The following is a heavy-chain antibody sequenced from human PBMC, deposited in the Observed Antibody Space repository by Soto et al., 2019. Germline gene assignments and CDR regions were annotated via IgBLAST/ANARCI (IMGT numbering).Heavy chain of an antibody. J-gene: IGHJ5*02. D-gene: IGHD2-8*01. CDR2: LYFSGRT. CDR1: GGSISSSSYY. V-gene: IGHV4-39*01. CDR3: ARQRGDCSNGVCYSLRFDP. Sequence: QLQLQESRPGLVKPSETLSLTGTVSGGSISSSSYYWGWIRQPPGKGLEWIGSLYFSGRTYYNPSLKSRVTISVDTSEKRFSLKLTSVTAADTAVYYCARQRGDCSNGVCYSLRFDPWGQGALVTVSS.